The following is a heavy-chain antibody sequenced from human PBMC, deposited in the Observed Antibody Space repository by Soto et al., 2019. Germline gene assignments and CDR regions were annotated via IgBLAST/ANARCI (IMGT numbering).Heavy chain of an antibody. J-gene: IGHJ5*02. CDR3: AKGVTTIVATGSWFDH. CDR2: ISGSGRTT. D-gene: IGHD5-12*01. CDR1: GFTFNSYA. V-gene: IGHV3-23*01. Sequence: GGSLRLSCAVSGFTFNSYAMNWVRQAPGKGLEWVSSISGSGRTTYYADAVKGRFTISRDNSKNTLFLQMNSLRSEDTAVYYCAKGVTTIVATGSWFDHWGQGTLVTVS.